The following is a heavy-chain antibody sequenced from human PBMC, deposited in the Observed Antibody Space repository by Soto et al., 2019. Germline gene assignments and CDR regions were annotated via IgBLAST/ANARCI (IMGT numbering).Heavy chain of an antibody. CDR3: AKDLWFGERCMDV. CDR2: ISYDGSNK. Sequence: PGGSLRLSCAASGFTFSSYGMHWVRQAPGKGLEWVAVISYDGSNKYYADSVKGRFTISRDNSKNTLYLQMNSLRAEDTAVYYCAKDLWFGERCMDVWGQGTTVTV. V-gene: IGHV3-30*18. D-gene: IGHD3-10*01. J-gene: IGHJ6*02. CDR1: GFTFSSYG.